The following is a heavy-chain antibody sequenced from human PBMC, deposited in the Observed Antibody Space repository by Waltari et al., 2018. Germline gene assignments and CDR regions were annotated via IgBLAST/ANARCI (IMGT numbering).Heavy chain of an antibody. CDR3: VKCFYIFTSAEYEY. V-gene: IGHV3-23*01. J-gene: IGHJ4*02. CDR1: GFTFRCYV. D-gene: IGHD2-2*02. Sequence: EVQLLDSGGGLVQPGGSLRLSCAASGFTFRCYVLSWVRQAPGKGLWWVSTIGASGDIYYADSVKCVFTISRDNSKNTLYLHMYSLSVEDTAVFYCVKCFYIFTSAEYEYWGQGTRVTVSS. CDR2: IGASGDI.